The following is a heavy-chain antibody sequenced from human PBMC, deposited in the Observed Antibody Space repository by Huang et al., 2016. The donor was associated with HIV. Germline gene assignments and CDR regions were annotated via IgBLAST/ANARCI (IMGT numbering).Heavy chain of an antibody. CDR3: SPSGDDYFYFYMDV. J-gene: IGHJ6*03. CDR1: GFIFNDFS. CDR2: VRSKACGGAV. Sequence: QLVESGGDSVQSGRSLRLSCRGSGFIFNDFSINWFRQSPGKGREWIGCVRSKACGGAVNSAPSVKDRFTVARYEAKNFAFLQMDNLQVDDTAIYYCSPSGDDYFYFYMDVWGNGTTVIVS. V-gene: IGHV3-49*03. D-gene: IGHD4-17*01.